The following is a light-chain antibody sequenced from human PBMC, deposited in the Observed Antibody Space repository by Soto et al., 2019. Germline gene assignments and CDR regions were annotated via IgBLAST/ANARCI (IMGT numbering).Light chain of an antibody. J-gene: IGLJ1*01. Sequence: SVLTQPASVSGSPGQSITISCTGTSSDVGSYNHVSWYQQHPGKAPKLMIYEVSNRPSGVSNRFSGSKSGNTASLTISGLQAEDEADYYCSSYTSSSTYVFGTGTKVTV. CDR2: EVS. CDR1: SSDVGSYNH. CDR3: SSYTSSSTYV. V-gene: IGLV2-14*01.